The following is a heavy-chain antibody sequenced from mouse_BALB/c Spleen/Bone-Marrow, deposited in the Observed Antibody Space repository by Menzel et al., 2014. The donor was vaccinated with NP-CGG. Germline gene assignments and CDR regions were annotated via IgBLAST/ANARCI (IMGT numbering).Heavy chain of an antibody. D-gene: IGHD2-4*01. CDR3: TRKGALITHYYAMDY. V-gene: IGHV5-17*02. J-gene: IGHJ4*01. CDR2: ISSGSSTI. CDR1: GFTFSSFG. Sequence: EVKVVESGGGLVQPGGSRKLSCAASGFTFSSFGMHWVRQAPEKGLEWVAYISSGSSTIYYADTVKGRFTISRDNPKNTLFLHMTSLRSEDTAMYYCTRKGALITHYYAMDYWGQGTSVTVSS.